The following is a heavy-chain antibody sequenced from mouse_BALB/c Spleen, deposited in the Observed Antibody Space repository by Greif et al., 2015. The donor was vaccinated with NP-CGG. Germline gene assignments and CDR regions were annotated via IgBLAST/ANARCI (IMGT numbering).Heavy chain of an antibody. CDR2: VYPGSGNT. CDR1: GYTFTDYY. J-gene: IGHJ4*01. Sequence: QVQLKESGPELVKPGASVKISCKASGYTFTDYYVNWVKQKPGQGLEWIGWVYPGSGNTKYNEKFKGKATLTVDTSSSTAYMQLSSLTSEDTAVYFRVRRTGTEAMDYWGQGTSVTVSS. V-gene: IGHV1-84*02. D-gene: IGHD4-1*01. CDR3: VRRTGTEAMDY.